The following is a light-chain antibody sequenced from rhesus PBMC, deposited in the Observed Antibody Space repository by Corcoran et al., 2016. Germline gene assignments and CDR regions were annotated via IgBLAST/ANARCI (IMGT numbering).Light chain of an antibody. V-gene: IGKV1-22*01. J-gene: IGKJ3*01. CDR2: NAS. CDR1: QGINSW. Sequence: DIQMTQSPSSLSASVGDTVTFTCRASQGINSWLAWYQQKPGKAPNLFTYNASNFQSGVPSRFSGRGSGPDFTHTISRLQSEDFATYYDQQDSNRPITFGPGTKLDIK. CDR3: QQDSNRPIT.